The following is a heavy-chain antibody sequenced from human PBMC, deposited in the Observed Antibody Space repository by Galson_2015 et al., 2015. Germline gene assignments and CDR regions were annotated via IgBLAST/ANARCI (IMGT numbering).Heavy chain of an antibody. Sequence: SLRLSCAASGFTFSSYWMHWVRQAPGKGLVWVSRINSDGSSTSYADSVKGRFTISRDNAKNTLYLQMNILRAEDTAVYYCASLISFGGIAVAGINDAFDIWGQGTMVTVSS. J-gene: IGHJ3*02. CDR1: GFTFSSYW. D-gene: IGHD6-19*01. V-gene: IGHV3-74*01. CDR3: ASLISFGGIAVAGINDAFDI. CDR2: INSDGSST.